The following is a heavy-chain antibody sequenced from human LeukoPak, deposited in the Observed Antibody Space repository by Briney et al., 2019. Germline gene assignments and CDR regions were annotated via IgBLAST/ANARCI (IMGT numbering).Heavy chain of an antibody. Sequence: SETLSLTCAVYGGSFSGYYWSWIRQPPGKGLEWIGEINHSGSTNYNPSLKSRVTISVDTSKNQFSLKLSSVTATDTAVYYCATTGYPYWGQGTLVTVSS. CDR3: ATTGYPY. CDR2: INHSGST. J-gene: IGHJ4*02. D-gene: IGHD5-12*01. CDR1: GGSFSGYY. V-gene: IGHV4-34*01.